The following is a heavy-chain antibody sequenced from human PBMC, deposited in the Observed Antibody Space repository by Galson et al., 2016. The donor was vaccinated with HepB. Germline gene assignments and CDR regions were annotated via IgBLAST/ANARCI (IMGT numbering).Heavy chain of an antibody. CDR3: TPARGFGTFSPYFDY. J-gene: IGHJ4*02. D-gene: IGHD3-10*01. CDR2: ITVNSGYT. Sequence: SLRLSCAASGFSFSSSALSWVRQAPGKGLEWVSLITVNSGYTYYADSVKGRFTISRDDSTNTLYLQMNSLRADDTAVYYCTPARGFGTFSPYFDYWGQGTLVTVSS. CDR1: GFSFSSSA. V-gene: IGHV3-23*01.